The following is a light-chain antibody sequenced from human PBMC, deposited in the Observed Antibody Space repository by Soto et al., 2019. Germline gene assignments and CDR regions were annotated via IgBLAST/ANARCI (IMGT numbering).Light chain of an antibody. CDR1: SSDIGGYNF. CDR2: DVG. J-gene: IGLJ1*01. Sequence: QSALTQPASVSGSPGQSITIACTGTSSDIGGYNFVSWYQQHPGKAPKLLIYDVGNRPSGVSNRFSCSKSGNTASLTISGLQAEDEAHYYCNSYRTVSTYVFGTGTK. V-gene: IGLV2-14*01. CDR3: NSYRTVSTYV.